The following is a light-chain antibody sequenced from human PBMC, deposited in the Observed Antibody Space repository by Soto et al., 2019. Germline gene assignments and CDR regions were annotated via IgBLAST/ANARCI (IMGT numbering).Light chain of an antibody. J-gene: IGKJ5*01. Sequence: ELVLTQSPATLSVSPGDRATLSCRASESVSSNVAWYKQKPGQTPRLLIYDASYGATGIPARFSGSGSGTDFALTIRSLEPEDFALYYCQQRSNWITFGQGTRLEIK. V-gene: IGKV3-11*01. CDR2: DAS. CDR1: ESVSSN. CDR3: QQRSNWIT.